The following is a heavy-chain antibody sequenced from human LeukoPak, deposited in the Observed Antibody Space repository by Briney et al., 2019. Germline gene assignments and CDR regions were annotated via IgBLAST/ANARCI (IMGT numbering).Heavy chain of an antibody. CDR3: ARGHSGYEHYYYYYMDV. Sequence: SETLSLTCTVSGGSISSSSYYWGWIRQPPGKGLEWIGSIYYSGSTYYNPSLKSRVTISVDTSKNQFSLKLSSVTAADTAVYYCARGHSGYEHYYYYYMDVWGKGTTVTVSS. CDR1: GGSISSSSYY. J-gene: IGHJ6*03. V-gene: IGHV4-39*07. D-gene: IGHD5-12*01. CDR2: IYYSGST.